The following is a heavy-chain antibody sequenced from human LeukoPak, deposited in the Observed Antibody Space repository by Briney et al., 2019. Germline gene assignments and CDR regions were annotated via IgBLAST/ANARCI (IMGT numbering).Heavy chain of an antibody. CDR2: IYYSGST. V-gene: IGHV4-39*01. CDR3: ARHGPLGYCSSTSCYEAWFDP. CDR1: GGSISSSSYY. D-gene: IGHD2-2*01. Sequence: SETLSLTXTVSGGSISSSSYYWGWIRQPPGKGLEWIGSIYYSGSTYYNPSLKSRVTISVDTSKNQFSLKLSSVTAADTAVYYCARHGPLGYCSSTSCYEAWFDPWGQGTLVTVSS. J-gene: IGHJ5*02.